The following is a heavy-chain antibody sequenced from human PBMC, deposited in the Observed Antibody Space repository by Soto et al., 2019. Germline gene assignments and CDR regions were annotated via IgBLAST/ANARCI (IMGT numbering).Heavy chain of an antibody. V-gene: IGHV3-21*01. CDR1: GFTFSTFG. J-gene: IGHJ6*02. CDR3: ARDRPKIAGQTKYGMDV. D-gene: IGHD6-13*01. Sequence: EVLLVESGGGLVRPGGSLRLSCAASGFTFSTFGMNWVRQAPGKGLEWVASIRSSSNYIYYGDSVRGRFTISRDNANNSLYLQMDGLRAEDTAVYYCARDRPKIAGQTKYGMDVWGQGTTVTVS. CDR2: IRSSSNYI.